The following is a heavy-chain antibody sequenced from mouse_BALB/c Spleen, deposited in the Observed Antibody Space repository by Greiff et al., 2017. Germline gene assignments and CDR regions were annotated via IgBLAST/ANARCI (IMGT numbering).Heavy chain of an antibody. J-gene: IGHJ2*01. CDR3: ARLTVRGYFDY. D-gene: IGHD1-1*01. Sequence: QVQLKQSGPGLVQPSQSLSITCTVSGFSLTSYGVHWVRQSPGKGLEWLGVIWSGGSTDYNAAFISRLSISKDNSKSQVFFKMNSLQANDTAIYYCARLTVRGYFDYWGQGTTLTVSS. V-gene: IGHV2-2*02. CDR1: GFSLTSYG. CDR2: IWSGGST.